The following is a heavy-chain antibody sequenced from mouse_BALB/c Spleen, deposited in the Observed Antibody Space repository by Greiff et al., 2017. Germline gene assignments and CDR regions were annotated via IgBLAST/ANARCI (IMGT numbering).Heavy chain of an antibody. CDR2: IWGDGST. CDR3: ARGGYGSSYWYFDV. CDR1: GFSLTGYG. V-gene: IGHV2-6-7*01. J-gene: IGHJ1*01. D-gene: IGHD1-1*01. Sequence: VQVVESGPGLVAPSQSLSITCTVSGFSLTGYGVNWVRQPPGKGLEWLGMIWGDGSTDYNSALKSRLSISKDNSKSQVFLKMNSLQTDDTARYYCARGGYGSSYWYFDVWGAGTTVTVSS.